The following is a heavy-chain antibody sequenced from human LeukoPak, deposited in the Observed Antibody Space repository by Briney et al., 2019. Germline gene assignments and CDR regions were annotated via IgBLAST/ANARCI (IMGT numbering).Heavy chain of an antibody. CDR1: GGFISSYY. J-gene: IGHJ4*02. V-gene: IGHV4-4*09. CDR3: ARRKYSYGHQFFDY. CDR2: IYTSGST. D-gene: IGHD5-18*01. Sequence: SETLSLTCTVSGGFISSYYWIFIRHPPGHGLELNGYIYTSGSTNYNPSLKSRVTISVDTSKNQFSLKLSSVTAADTAVYYCARRKYSYGHQFFDYWGQGTLVTVSS.